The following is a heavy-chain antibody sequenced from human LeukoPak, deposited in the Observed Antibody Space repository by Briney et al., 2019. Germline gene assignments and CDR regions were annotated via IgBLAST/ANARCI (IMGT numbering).Heavy chain of an antibody. Sequence: SETLSFTCTVSRGSISSGSYYWSWIRQPAGKGLEWIGRIYTSGSTNYNPSLKSRVTISLDTSKNQFSLKLSSVTASDTAVYYCARKGKLGDAFDIWGLGTMVTVSS. V-gene: IGHV4-61*02. CDR1: RGSISSGSYY. CDR3: ARKGKLGDAFDI. J-gene: IGHJ3*02. D-gene: IGHD3-16*01. CDR2: IYTSGST.